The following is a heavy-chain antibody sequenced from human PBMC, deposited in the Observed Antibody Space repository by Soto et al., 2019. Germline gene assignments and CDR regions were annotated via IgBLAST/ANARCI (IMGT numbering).Heavy chain of an antibody. CDR1: GGTFSSYA. D-gene: IGHD6-13*01. CDR2: IIPIFGTA. CDR3: ARVVYSSSWGEYYYYYYGMDV. Sequence: SVKVSCKASGGTFSSYAISWVRQAPGQGLEWMGGIIPIFGTANYAQKFQGRVTITADESTSTAYMELSSLRSEDTAVYYCARVVYSSSWGEYYYYYYGMDVWGQGTTVTVSS. J-gene: IGHJ6*02. V-gene: IGHV1-69*13.